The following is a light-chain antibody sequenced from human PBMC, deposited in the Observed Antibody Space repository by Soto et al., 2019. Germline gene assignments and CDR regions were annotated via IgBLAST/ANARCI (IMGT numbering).Light chain of an antibody. J-gene: IGKJ5*01. V-gene: IGKV3-20*01. CDR2: GAA. CDR1: QTVSITY. Sequence: VLTQSPGTLSLSPGESATLSCRASQTVSITYLTWYQQKPGQAPRLLIFGAAKRATGIPDRFSGSGSGRDFTLTISGLEPEDFAVYYCQQYGSSPLISFGQGTRLEIK. CDR3: QQYGSSPLIS.